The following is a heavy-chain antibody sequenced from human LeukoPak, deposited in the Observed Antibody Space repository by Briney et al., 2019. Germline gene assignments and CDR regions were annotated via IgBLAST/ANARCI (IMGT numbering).Heavy chain of an antibody. CDR2: IKQDGSEK. Sequence: GGSLRLSCAASGFSFSGHWMNWVRQAPGKGLEWVANIKQDGSEKFYVDSVKGRFTISRDNAKNSLYLQMDSLGAEDTALYYCASGAVYLIENWGQGTLVTVSS. CDR3: ASGAVYLIEN. V-gene: IGHV3-7*03. D-gene: IGHD3-16*01. CDR1: GFSFSGHW. J-gene: IGHJ4*02.